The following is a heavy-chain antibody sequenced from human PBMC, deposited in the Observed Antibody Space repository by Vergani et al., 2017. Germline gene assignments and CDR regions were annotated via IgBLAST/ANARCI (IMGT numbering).Heavy chain of an antibody. CDR3: VRSGGHNQAPFDN. CDR1: GFAFGDFG. V-gene: IGHV3-20*04. Sequence: EVQLVESGGGVVRPGGSLRLSCVGSGFAFGDFGMSCVRQVPGKGLVWVAGINWNGGTTIYGDPVTGRFTISRDNAKNSLYLQMNSLRDGDTALYYCVRSGGHNQAPFDNWGQGTLVSVSS. D-gene: IGHD1-26*01. CDR2: INWNGGTT. J-gene: IGHJ4*02.